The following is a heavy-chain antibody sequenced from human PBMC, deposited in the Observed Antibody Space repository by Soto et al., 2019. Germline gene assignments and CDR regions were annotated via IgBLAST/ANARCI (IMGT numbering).Heavy chain of an antibody. D-gene: IGHD3-3*01. Sequence: SETLSLTCTVSGGSISSYYWSWIRQPPGKGLEWIGYIYYSGSTNYNPSLKSRVTISVDTSKNQFSLKLSSVTAADTAVYYCARVYDFWSGYNSTYYYYYYMDVWGKGTTVTVSS. CDR3: ARVYDFWSGYNSTYYYYYYMDV. CDR1: GGSISSYY. J-gene: IGHJ6*03. CDR2: IYYSGST. V-gene: IGHV4-59*01.